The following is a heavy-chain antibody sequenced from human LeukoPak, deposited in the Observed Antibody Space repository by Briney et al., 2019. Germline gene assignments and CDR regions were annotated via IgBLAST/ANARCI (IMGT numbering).Heavy chain of an antibody. V-gene: IGHV3-23*01. J-gene: IGHJ4*02. Sequence: GGSLRLSSAASGFTFSRYPMSWVRQAPGKGLEWVSVISGSGGSTYSADSVKGRFTISRDNSKNTLYLQMNSLRVEDTAVYYCAAIGLQRGDCWGERALVTVSS. D-gene: IGHD2-2*02. CDR2: ISGSGGST. CDR3: AAIGLQRGDC. CDR1: GFTFSRYP.